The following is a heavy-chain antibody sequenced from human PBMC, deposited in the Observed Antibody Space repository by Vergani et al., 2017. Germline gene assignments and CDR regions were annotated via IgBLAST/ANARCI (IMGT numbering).Heavy chain of an antibody. CDR1: GFTFSNSA. CDR3: VKEKIDLGSYFFDS. D-gene: IGHD2/OR15-2a*01. V-gene: IGHV3-23*04. Sequence: EVQLVESGGTLVRPGGSLRLSCAASGFTFSNSAVSWVRQAPGRGLAWVSSISGPGLSTYYADSVKGRFSISRDNSKNTVFLQMHSLRAEDTAIYYCVKEKIDLGSYFFDSWGHGILVTVSS. CDR2: ISGPGLST. J-gene: IGHJ4*01.